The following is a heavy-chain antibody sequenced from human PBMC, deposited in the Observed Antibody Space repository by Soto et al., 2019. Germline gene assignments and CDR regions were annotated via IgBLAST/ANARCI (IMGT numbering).Heavy chain of an antibody. CDR2: ISYDGSNK. D-gene: IGHD3-16*02. CDR3: ARVTWGSYRYIFLDYYYGMVV. CDR1: GFTFSSYA. J-gene: IGHJ6*02. V-gene: IGHV3-30-3*01. Sequence: QVQLVESGGGVGQPGRSLRLSCAASGFTFSSYAMHWVRQAPGKGLEWVAVISYDGSNKYYADSVKGRFTISRDNSKNTVYLQMNSLRAEDTALYYCARVTWGSYRYIFLDYYYGMVVWGQGTTVTVSS.